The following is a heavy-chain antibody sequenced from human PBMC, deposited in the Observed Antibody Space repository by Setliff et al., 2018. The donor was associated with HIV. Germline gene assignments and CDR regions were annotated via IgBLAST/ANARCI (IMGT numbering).Heavy chain of an antibody. D-gene: IGHD1-26*01. CDR2: IYTTGRT. Sequence: SETLSLTCTVSGDSISSANYFWNWIRQPAGKGLEWIGHIYTTGRTNYNPSLESRVTISLDTSKNQFFLRLSSVTAADTAVYYCAAATTLDYWGQGTLVTVS. V-gene: IGHV4-61*09. CDR3: AAATTLDY. J-gene: IGHJ4*02. CDR1: GDSISSANYF.